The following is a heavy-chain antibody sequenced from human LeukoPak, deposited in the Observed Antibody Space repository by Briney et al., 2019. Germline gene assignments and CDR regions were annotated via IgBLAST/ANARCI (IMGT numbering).Heavy chain of an antibody. D-gene: IGHD3-3*01. V-gene: IGHV3-15*07. J-gene: IGHJ4*02. CDR1: AFTFSSYS. CDR3: TTGGYDSANGHYSLFDN. Sequence: GGSLRLSCAASAFTFSSYSMNWVRQAPGKGLEWVGRIKRKADGETTDYAAPVKDRFTVSRDDSKNTLYLQMNSLKTEDTAVYYCTTGGYDSANGHYSLFDNWGQGTLVTVSS. CDR2: IKRKADGETT.